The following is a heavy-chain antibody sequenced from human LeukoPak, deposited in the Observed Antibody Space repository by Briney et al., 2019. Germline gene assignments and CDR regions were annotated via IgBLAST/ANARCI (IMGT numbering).Heavy chain of an antibody. Sequence: PSETLSLTCTVSGGSIATGSYYWSWIRQPAGKGLEWIGRIYSSGSTNYNPSLKSRVTISVDMSNNQFSLKLSSVTAADTAIYYCARGDCQNINNWSNWFDPWGQGTLVTVSS. V-gene: IGHV4-61*02. D-gene: IGHD1-1*01. CDR3: ARGDCQNINNWSNWFDP. J-gene: IGHJ5*02. CDR2: IYSSGST. CDR1: GGSIATGSYY.